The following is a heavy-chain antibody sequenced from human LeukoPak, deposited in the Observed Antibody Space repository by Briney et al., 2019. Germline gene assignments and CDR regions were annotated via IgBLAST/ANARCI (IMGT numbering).Heavy chain of an antibody. CDR1: GFTFSNSG. CDR2: ITSGVGIT. V-gene: IGHV3-23*01. D-gene: IGHD3-10*01. CDR3: AKGDYYDFVY. J-gene: IGHJ4*02. Sequence: PGGSLRLSCAASGFTFSNSGMNWVRQAPGKGLEWVSIITSGVGITYYADSVKGRFTISRDNSKNTLYLQMNSLRAEDTAVYYCAKGDYYDFVYSGQGTLVTVSS.